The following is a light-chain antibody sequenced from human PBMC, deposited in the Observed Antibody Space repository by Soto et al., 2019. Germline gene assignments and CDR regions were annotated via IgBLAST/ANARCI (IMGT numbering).Light chain of an antibody. CDR1: HSISTF. Sequence: DIQMTQSPSTLSASAGDTVTITCRASHSISTFLAWYQQKPGKAPKLLIFDASSLKNGVPSRFSGSGSGTEFTLTISSLQPDDLETYYCQQYDSYSWTFGQGTKVDI. J-gene: IGKJ1*01. CDR2: DAS. CDR3: QQYDSYSWT. V-gene: IGKV1-5*01.